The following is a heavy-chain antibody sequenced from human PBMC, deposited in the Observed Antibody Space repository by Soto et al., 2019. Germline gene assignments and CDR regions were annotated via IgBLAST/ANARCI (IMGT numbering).Heavy chain of an antibody. CDR2: INSDGSST. CDR1: GFIFSSHW. J-gene: IGHJ4*02. V-gene: IGHV3-74*01. Sequence: HPGGSLRLSCEASGFIFSSHWMHWVRQSAEKGLVWVSRINSDGSSTAYADSVKGRFTISRDNAKNTLYLQMNSLRVEDTAVYYCARDRPFISNPTDRPMLDYWGQGTHVTVSS. D-gene: IGHD6-6*01. CDR3: ARDRPFISNPTDRPMLDY.